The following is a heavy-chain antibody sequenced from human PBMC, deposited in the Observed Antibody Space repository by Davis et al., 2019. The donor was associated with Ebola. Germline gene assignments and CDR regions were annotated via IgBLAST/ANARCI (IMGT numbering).Heavy chain of an antibody. J-gene: IGHJ5*02. Sequence: ASVKVSCKASGYTFTSYDINWVRQATGQGLEWMGWMNPNSGNTGYAQKFQGRVTMTRNTSISTAYMELSSLRSEDTAVYYCARGRGRVAAAGYEVIAAWFDPWGQGTLVTVSS. CDR1: GYTFTSYD. D-gene: IGHD6-13*01. CDR2: MNPNSGNT. CDR3: ARGRGRVAAAGYEVIAAWFDP. V-gene: IGHV1-8*01.